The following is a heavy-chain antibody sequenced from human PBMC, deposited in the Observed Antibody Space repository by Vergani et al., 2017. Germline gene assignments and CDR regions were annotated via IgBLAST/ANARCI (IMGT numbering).Heavy chain of an antibody. V-gene: IGHV4-61*02. CDR1: GGSISSGSYY. J-gene: IGHJ6*03. CDR2: IYTSVST. D-gene: IGHD3-3*01. CDR3: ARDTRLEGYYDYYYMDV. Sequence: QVQLQESGPGLVKPSQTLSLTCTVSGGSISSGSYYWSWIRQPAGKGLEWIGRIYTSVSTNYNPSLKSRVTMSVATPKNQFSLKLSSVTAADTAVYYCARDTRLEGYYDYYYMDVWGKGTTVTVSS.